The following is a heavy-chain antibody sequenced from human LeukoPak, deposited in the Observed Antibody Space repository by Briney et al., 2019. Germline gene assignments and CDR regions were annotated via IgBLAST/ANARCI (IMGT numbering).Heavy chain of an antibody. D-gene: IGHD6-13*01. CDR2: ISGGGTNT. Sequence: PGGSLRLSCAASGFTFSTSAMSWVRQAPGKGLEWVSGISGGGTNTYFRDSLRGRFTISRDNSKNTLYLQMNSLRAEDTAVYYCAKGSSHSRKGVDYWGQGTLVTVSS. J-gene: IGHJ4*02. CDR1: GFTFSTSA. V-gene: IGHV3-23*01. CDR3: AKGSSHSRKGVDY.